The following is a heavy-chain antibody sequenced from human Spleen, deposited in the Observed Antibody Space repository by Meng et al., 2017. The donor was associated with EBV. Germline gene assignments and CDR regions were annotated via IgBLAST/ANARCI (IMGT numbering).Heavy chain of an antibody. V-gene: IGHV1-2*06. CDR1: GYTFTAYY. D-gene: IGHD5-24*01. Sequence: MPLVQSGAEMKKPGASVKVSCKASGYTFTAYYLHWVRQAPGQGLEWVGRINPKSGDTDSGEKFQGRVTMTRDTSISTAYMELSRLKSDDTALYYCARGWLAPFDWWGQGTLVTVFS. CDR3: ARGWLAPFDW. J-gene: IGHJ4*02. CDR2: INPKSGDT.